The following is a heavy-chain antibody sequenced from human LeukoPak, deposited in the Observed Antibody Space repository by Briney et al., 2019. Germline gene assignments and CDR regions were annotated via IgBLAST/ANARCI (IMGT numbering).Heavy chain of an antibody. CDR1: GGTFSSYA. D-gene: IGHD5-12*01. CDR3: ATPGERSGSLYYFDY. J-gene: IGHJ4*02. V-gene: IGHV1-69*13. Sequence: ASVKVSCKASGGTFSSYAISWVRQAPGQGLEWMGGIIPIFGTANYAQKFQGRVTITADESTSTAYMELRSLRSEDTAVYYCATPGERSGSLYYFDYWGQGTLVTVSS. CDR2: IIPIFGTA.